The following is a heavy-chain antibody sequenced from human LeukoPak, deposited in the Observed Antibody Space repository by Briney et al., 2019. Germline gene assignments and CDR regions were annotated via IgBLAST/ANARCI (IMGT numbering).Heavy chain of an antibody. Sequence: GGSLRLSCAASGFTFRSYEMNWVRQAPGKGLEWVSYVGGSGSSIFYADSVKGRFTISRDNAKTSLYLQMNSLRAEDTAVYYCARTAPTGYDFWSGYSEYFDYWGQGTLVTVSS. CDR3: ARTAPTGYDFWSGYSEYFDY. CDR2: VGGSGSSI. CDR1: GFTFRSYE. V-gene: IGHV3-48*03. D-gene: IGHD3-3*01. J-gene: IGHJ4*02.